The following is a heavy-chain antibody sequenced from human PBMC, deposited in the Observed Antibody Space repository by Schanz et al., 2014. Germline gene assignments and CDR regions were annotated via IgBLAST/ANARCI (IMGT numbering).Heavy chain of an antibody. CDR1: GYIFGSHG. Sequence: QLMQSGSEVRKPGASVKVSCKASGYIFGSHGMTWVRQAPGQGPELMGWINAHTGNTQYAQKFQGRVNMTRDTVTTTVHLERTRLRTDDTAIYYCARVHIATYHYNSPGAFDSWGQGTRVTVSS. J-gene: IGHJ3*02. D-gene: IGHD3-10*01. CDR2: INAHTGNT. CDR3: ARVHIATYHYNSPGAFDS. V-gene: IGHV1-18*01.